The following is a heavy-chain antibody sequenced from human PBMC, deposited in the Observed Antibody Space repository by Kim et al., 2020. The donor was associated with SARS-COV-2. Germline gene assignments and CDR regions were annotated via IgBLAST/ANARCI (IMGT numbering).Heavy chain of an antibody. CDR1: GFTVSSYG. Sequence: GGSLRLSCAASGFTVSSYGMHWVRQAPGKGLEWVAAISYDGSNNYSAASEKGLFTISKDNTKTTLFLQKNRLGAEDTAVYCWGKELTGDPYYYAGVDVGG. D-gene: IGHD7-27*01. CDR3: GKELTGDPYYYAGVDV. V-gene: IGHV3-30*18. J-gene: IGHJ6*01. CDR2: ISYDGSNN.